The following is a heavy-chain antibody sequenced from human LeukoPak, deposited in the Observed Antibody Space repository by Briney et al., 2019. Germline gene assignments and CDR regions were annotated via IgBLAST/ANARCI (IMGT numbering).Heavy chain of an antibody. CDR2: ISYDGANK. CDR3: AKGGLVVVTAKGPYYFDY. J-gene: IGHJ4*02. Sequence: GGSLRLSCAASGFTFSSYGMHWVRQAPGKGLEWVAVISYDGANKYYADSVRGRFTISRDNSMNTLYLQMNSLTAEDTAVYYCAKGGLVVVTAKGPYYFDYWGQGTLVTVSS. V-gene: IGHV3-30*18. CDR1: GFTFSSYG. D-gene: IGHD2-21*02.